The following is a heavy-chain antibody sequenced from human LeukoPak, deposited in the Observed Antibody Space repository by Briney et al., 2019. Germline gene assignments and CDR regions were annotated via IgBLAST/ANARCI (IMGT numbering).Heavy chain of an antibody. V-gene: IGHV1-69*13. D-gene: IGHD5-18*01. CDR2: IIPIFGTA. Sequence: SVKVSCKASGGTFSSYAISWVRQAPGQGLEWMGGIIPIFGTANYAQKFQGRVTITADESTSTAYMELSSLRSEDTAVYYCASGVYSYGYFDYWGQGTLLTVSS. CDR3: ASGVYSYGYFDY. CDR1: GGTFSSYA. J-gene: IGHJ4*02.